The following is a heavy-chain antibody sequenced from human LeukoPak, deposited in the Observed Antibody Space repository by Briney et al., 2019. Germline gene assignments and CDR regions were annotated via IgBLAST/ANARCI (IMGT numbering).Heavy chain of an antibody. V-gene: IGHV3-30*18. CDR3: AKEQDIRLGYCSGGSCYAPFCFDY. CDR2: ISYDGSNK. D-gene: IGHD2-15*01. J-gene: IGHJ4*02. Sequence: SCKASGYTFTSYYMHWVRQAPGKGLEWVAVISYDGSNKYYADSVKGRFTISRDNSKNTLYLQMNSLRAEDTAVYYCAKEQDIRLGYCSGGSCYAPFCFDYWGQGTLVTVSS. CDR1: GYTFTSYY.